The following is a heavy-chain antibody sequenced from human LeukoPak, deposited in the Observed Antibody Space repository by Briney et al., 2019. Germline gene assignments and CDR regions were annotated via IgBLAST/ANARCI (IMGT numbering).Heavy chain of an antibody. CDR1: GFTFSSYA. CDR2: ISGSGGST. V-gene: IGHV3-23*01. D-gene: IGHD2-15*01. J-gene: IGHJ5*02. Sequence: GSLRLSCAASGFTFSSYAMSWVRQAPGKGLEWVSAISGSGGSTYYADSVKGRFTISRDHSKNTLYLEMNLLRAEDTAVYYCARGGGYSSSALDWFDPWGQGTPVTVSS. CDR3: ARGGGYSSSALDWFDP.